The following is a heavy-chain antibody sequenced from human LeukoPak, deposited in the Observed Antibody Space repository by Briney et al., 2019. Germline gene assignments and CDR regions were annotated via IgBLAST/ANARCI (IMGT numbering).Heavy chain of an antibody. Sequence: GGSLRLSCAASGFTFRNFWMTWVRQAPGRGLEWVANIHPEGNEKYHVESVKGRFTISRDNAKNSLFLQMNGLRVEDTAVYYCARGDDFSGDHWGQGTLDTVSS. D-gene: IGHD1-1*01. J-gene: IGHJ4*02. CDR3: ARGDDFSGDH. V-gene: IGHV3-7*04. CDR1: GFTFRNFW. CDR2: IHPEGNEK.